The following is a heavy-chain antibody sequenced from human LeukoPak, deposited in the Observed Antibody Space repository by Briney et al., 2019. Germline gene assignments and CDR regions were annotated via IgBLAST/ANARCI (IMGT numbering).Heavy chain of an antibody. J-gene: IGHJ4*02. V-gene: IGHV1-2*02. Sequence: ASVKVSCKPSGYTFTGYYIHWVRQAPGQGLEWMRWIDPDGGGTNYAQEFQGRVTMTRDTAISTAYMEVTRLRSDDTAVYYCARPPGRDGYNRYDYWGQGTLVTVSS. CDR2: IDPDGGGT. D-gene: IGHD5-24*01. CDR3: ARPPGRDGYNRYDY. CDR1: GYTFTGYY.